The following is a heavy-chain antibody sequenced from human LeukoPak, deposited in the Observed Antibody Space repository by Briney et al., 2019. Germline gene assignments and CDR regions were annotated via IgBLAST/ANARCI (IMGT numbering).Heavy chain of an antibody. Sequence: GGSLRLSCAASGFTFSNYNMNWVRQAPGKGLEWISYITLSSGIIYYADSVKGRFTISRDNAKNSLYLQMNSLRAEDTAVYYCARETPYSSSWTVFDYWGQGTLVTVSS. CDR3: ARETPYSSSWTVFDY. J-gene: IGHJ4*02. V-gene: IGHV3-48*01. CDR1: GFTFSNYN. CDR2: ITLSSGII. D-gene: IGHD6-13*01.